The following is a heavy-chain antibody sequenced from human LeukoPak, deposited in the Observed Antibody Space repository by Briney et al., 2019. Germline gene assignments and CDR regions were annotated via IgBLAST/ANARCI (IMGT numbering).Heavy chain of an antibody. Sequence: GGSLRLSCGVSGFTFSKYAMSSVRHAPGKGLEWVSGISGSCGSTYYTDSMKGRFTITRENSKNTLYLQMNSLRADDTAVYFCARAGQQLVPYYFNYWGQGILVTVSS. CDR3: ARAGQQLVPYYFNY. CDR2: ISGSCGST. V-gene: IGHV3-23*01. J-gene: IGHJ4*02. CDR1: GFTFSKYA. D-gene: IGHD6-13*01.